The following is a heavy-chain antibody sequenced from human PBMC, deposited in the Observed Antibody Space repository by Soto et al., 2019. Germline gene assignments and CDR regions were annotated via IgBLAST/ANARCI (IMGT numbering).Heavy chain of an antibody. Sequence: ASVKVSCKASGYTFSTYDINWVRQAPGQGLEWMGWMNPQSADTGYAQKFQGRVTMTRSTSISTAYMELSSLRSEDTAVYYCARKEVDYYYHNGYYYSAFVIWG. V-gene: IGHV1-8*01. CDR3: ARKEVDYYYHNGYYYSAFVI. CDR2: MNPQSADT. D-gene: IGHD3-22*01. J-gene: IGHJ3*02. CDR1: GYTFSTYD.